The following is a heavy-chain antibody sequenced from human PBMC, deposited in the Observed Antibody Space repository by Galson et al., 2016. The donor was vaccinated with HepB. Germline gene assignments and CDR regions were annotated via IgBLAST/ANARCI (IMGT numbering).Heavy chain of an antibody. V-gene: IGHV3-48*02. Sequence: SLRLSCAASGFIFSVYNMNWARQAPGKGLEWIAWITSSSDTMYYADSVKGRFTISRDNAKNSLYLVMNSLRDEDTAVYYCARDDYFRLGYWGQGTLVTVSS. D-gene: IGHD3-16*01. CDR1: GFIFSVYN. J-gene: IGHJ4*02. CDR3: ARDDYFRLGY. CDR2: ITSSSDTM.